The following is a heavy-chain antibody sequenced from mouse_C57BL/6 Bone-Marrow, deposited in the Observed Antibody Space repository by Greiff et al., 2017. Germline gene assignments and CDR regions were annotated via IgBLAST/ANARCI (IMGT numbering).Heavy chain of an antibody. Sequence: EVMLVESGGGLVKPGGSLKLSCAASGFTFSSYAMSWVRQTPEKRLEWVATISDGGSYTYYPDNVKGRFTISRDNAKNNLYLQMSHLKSEDTAMYYCAREDYWFAYWGQGTLVTVSA. CDR1: GFTFSSYA. CDR2: ISDGGSYT. V-gene: IGHV5-4*01. CDR3: AREDYWFAY. J-gene: IGHJ3*01. D-gene: IGHD2-4*01.